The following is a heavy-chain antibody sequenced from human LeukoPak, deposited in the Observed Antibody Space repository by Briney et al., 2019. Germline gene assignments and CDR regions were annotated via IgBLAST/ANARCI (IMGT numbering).Heavy chain of an antibody. J-gene: IGHJ4*02. D-gene: IGHD3-10*01. CDR1: GGSISSGDYY. V-gene: IGHV4-30-4*01. CDR3: ARDSAELFPDY. Sequence: SETLSLTCTVSGGSISSGDYYWSWIRQPPGKGLEWIGYIYYSGSTYYNPSLKSRVTISVDTSKNQFSLKLSSVTAADTAMYYCARDSAELFPDYWGQGTLVTVSS. CDR2: IYYSGST.